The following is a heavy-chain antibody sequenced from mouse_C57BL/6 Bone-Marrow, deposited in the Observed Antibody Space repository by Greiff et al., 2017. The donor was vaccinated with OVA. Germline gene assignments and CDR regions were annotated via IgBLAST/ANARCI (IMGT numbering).Heavy chain of an antibody. V-gene: IGHV5-17*01. J-gene: IGHJ4*01. D-gene: IGHD2-1*01. Sequence: EVHLVESGGGLVKPGGSLKLSCAASGFTFSDYGMHWVRQAPEKGLEWVAYISSGSSTISYADTVKGRFTISRDNAKNTLFLQMTSLRSEDTAMYYCANNGNSPYYYAMDYWGQGTSVTVSS. CDR2: ISSGSSTI. CDR3: ANNGNSPYYYAMDY. CDR1: GFTFSDYG.